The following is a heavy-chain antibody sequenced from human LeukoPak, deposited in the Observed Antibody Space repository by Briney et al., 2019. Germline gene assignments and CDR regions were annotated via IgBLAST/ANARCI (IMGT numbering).Heavy chain of an antibody. CDR1: GGSITSSEYY. J-gene: IGHJ4*02. D-gene: IGHD3-10*01. CDR3: ARGPAIVVVPAAMSRYYGSGSYYRFDY. Sequence: SETLSLTCTVSGGSITSSEYYWVWIRQPPGKGLEWIANIHYSGSTNYNPSLKSRVTISVDTSKNQFSLKLSSVTAADTAVYYCARGPAIVVVPAAMSRYYGSGSYYRFDYWGQGTLVTVSS. V-gene: IGHV4-39*07. CDR2: IHYSGST.